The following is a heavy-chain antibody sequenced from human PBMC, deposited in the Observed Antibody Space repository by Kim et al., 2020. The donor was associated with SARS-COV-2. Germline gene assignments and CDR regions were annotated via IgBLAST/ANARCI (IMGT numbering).Heavy chain of an antibody. J-gene: IGHJ6*01. CDR1: GGSFSGYY. V-gene: IGHV4-34*01. CDR3: ARGPIVVVITTFHYYYYYG. CDR2: INHSGST. D-gene: IGHD3-22*01. Sequence: SETLSLTCAVYGGSFSGYYWSWIRQPPGKGLEWIGEINHSGSTNYNPSLKSRVTISVDTSKNQFSLKLSSVTAADTAVYYCARGPIVVVITTFHYYYYYG.